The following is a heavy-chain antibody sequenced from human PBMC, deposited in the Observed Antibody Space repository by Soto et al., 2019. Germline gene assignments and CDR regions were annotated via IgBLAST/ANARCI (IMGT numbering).Heavy chain of an antibody. CDR2: IRSKANSYAT. CDR3: TRTGGWGRGAEDY. D-gene: IGHD1-26*01. Sequence: EVQLVESGGGLVQPGGSLKLSCAASGFTFSGSAMHWVRQASGKGLEWVGRIRSKANSYATAYAASVKGRFTISRDDSKNTAYLQMNSLTTEDTAVYYCTRTGGWGRGAEDYWGQGTLVTVSS. V-gene: IGHV3-73*02. CDR1: GFTFSGSA. J-gene: IGHJ4*02.